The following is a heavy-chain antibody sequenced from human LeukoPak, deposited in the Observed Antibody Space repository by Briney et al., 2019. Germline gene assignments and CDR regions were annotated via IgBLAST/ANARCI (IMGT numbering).Heavy chain of an antibody. CDR1: GGTFSSYA. Sequence: SVKVSCKASGGTFSSYAISWVRQAPGQGLEWMGGIIPIFGTANYEQKFQGRVTITTDESTSTAYMELSSLRSEDTAVYYCARAGNVQPGLVGSEPSPNYYYYYMDVWGKGTTVTVSS. V-gene: IGHV1-69*05. CDR3: ARAGNVQPGLVGSEPSPNYYYYYMDV. D-gene: IGHD6-6*01. J-gene: IGHJ6*03. CDR2: IIPIFGTA.